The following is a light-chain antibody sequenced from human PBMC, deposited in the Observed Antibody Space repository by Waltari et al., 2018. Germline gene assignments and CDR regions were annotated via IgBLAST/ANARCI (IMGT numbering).Light chain of an antibody. CDR1: QSLRHSDGKTY. CDR3: MQNIQLPPGLT. V-gene: IGKV2D-29*01. CDR2: EVS. J-gene: IGKJ4*01. Sequence: DIVLTQAPLSLSVTPGQPASIPCKSSQSLRHSDGKTYLYWYQQKPGQPPQLLIYEVSSRFSGVPDRFTGSGSGTDFTLEISRVEAEDVGVYYCMQNIQLPPGLTFGGGTKVEIK.